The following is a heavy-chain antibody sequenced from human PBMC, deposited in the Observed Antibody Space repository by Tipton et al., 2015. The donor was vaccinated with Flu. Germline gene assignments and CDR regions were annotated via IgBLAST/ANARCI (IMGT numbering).Heavy chain of an antibody. D-gene: IGHD3-10*01. Sequence: LRLSCAVYGGSFSGYYWNWICQPPGKGLEWIGEINHSGSTNYNPSLKSRVTISVDTSKNQFSLKLSSVTAADTAAYYCARAMVRAYYFDYWGQGTLVTVSS. CDR2: INHSGST. CDR3: ARAMVRAYYFDY. J-gene: IGHJ4*02. V-gene: IGHV4-34*01. CDR1: GGSFSGYY.